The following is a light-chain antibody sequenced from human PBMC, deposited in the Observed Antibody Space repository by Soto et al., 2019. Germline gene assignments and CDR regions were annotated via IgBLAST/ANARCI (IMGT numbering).Light chain of an antibody. CDR1: QVIGIY. Sequence: DIQLTQSPSFLSASIGDRVTITCRASQVIGIYLAWYQQKPGKAPNLLIYAASTLQSGVPSRFSGSGSGTEFTLTISSLQPEDFATYCCQQLVSYPQFGGGTKVEIK. CDR3: QQLVSYPQ. J-gene: IGKJ4*02. V-gene: IGKV1-9*01. CDR2: AAS.